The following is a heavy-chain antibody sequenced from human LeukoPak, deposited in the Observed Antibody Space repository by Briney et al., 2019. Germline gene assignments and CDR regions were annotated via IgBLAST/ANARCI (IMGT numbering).Heavy chain of an antibody. V-gene: IGHV4-39*07. CDR1: GGSISSSSYY. Sequence: PSETLSLTCTVSGGSISSSSYYWGWIRQPPGKGLEWIGSIYYSGSTNYNPSLKSRVTISVDTSKNQFSLKLSSVTAADTAVYYCARGSSGSGSYYRHPQTPYFDYWGQGTLVTVSS. J-gene: IGHJ4*02. CDR3: ARGSSGSGSYYRHPQTPYFDY. CDR2: IYYSGST. D-gene: IGHD3-10*01.